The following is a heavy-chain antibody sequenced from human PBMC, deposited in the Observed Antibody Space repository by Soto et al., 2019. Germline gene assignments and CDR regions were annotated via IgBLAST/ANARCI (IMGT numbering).Heavy chain of an antibody. CDR3: ARVLTVVIPENWFDP. CDR1: GGSISSGDYY. D-gene: IGHD2-21*01. J-gene: IGHJ5*02. Sequence: QVQLQESGPGLVKPSQTLSLTCTVSGGSISSGDYYWSWIRQHPGKGLEWIGYIYYSGSTYYNPSLKSRVTISVDTSKNQFSLKLSSVTAADTAVYYCARVLTVVIPENWFDPWGQGTLVTVSS. CDR2: IYYSGST. V-gene: IGHV4-30-4*01.